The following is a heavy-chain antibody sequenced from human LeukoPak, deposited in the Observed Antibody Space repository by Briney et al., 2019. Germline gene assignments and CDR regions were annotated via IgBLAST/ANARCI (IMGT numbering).Heavy chain of an antibody. J-gene: IGHJ4*02. Sequence: PGGSLRLSCTASGFTFSDYAMSWFRQAPGKGLEWVGFIRNKAYGGTAEYAASVKGRFTISRDDSKTIAYLQMNSLKTEDTAVYYCTREKRYFDWFQADYWGQGILVTVSS. D-gene: IGHD3-9*01. CDR2: IRNKAYGGTA. CDR1: GFTFSDYA. V-gene: IGHV3-49*03. CDR3: TREKRYFDWFQADY.